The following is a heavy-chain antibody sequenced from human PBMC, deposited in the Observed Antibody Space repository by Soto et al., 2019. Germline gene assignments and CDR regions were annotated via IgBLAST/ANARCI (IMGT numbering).Heavy chain of an antibody. V-gene: IGHV3-33*01. CDR3: ARAWFEVSQDAVLDS. CDR1: GFNFSTYA. CDR2: ILFDGSHQ. Sequence: QVQLVESGGGVVQPGRSLRLSCAASGFNFSTYAMHWVRQAPGKGLEWVAVILFDGSHQYYAESVRGRFTISRDNSKNMLYLQMDSLRAEDTAVYFCARAWFEVSQDAVLDSWGQGSPVTVSS. D-gene: IGHD3-10*01. J-gene: IGHJ4*02.